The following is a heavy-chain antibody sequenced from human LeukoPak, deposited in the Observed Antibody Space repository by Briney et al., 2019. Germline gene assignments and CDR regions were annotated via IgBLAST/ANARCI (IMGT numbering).Heavy chain of an antibody. J-gene: IGHJ4*02. CDR2: IIPIFGTA. Sequence: ASVKVSCKASGGTFSSYAISWVRQAPGQGLEWMGGIIPIFGTANYAQKFQGRVTITTDESTSTAYMELSSLRSEDTAVYYCARESGMVRGVITNPFDYWGQGTLVTVSS. V-gene: IGHV1-69*05. D-gene: IGHD3-10*01. CDR3: ARESGMVRGVITNPFDY. CDR1: GGTFSSYA.